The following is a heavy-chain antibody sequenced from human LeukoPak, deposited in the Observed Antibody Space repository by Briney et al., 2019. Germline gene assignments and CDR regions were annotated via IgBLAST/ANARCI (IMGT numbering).Heavy chain of an antibody. CDR3: ARARLRSSDHTVYYYYYMDF. V-gene: IGHV1-69*01. CDR2: IIPIFGTA. J-gene: IGHJ6*03. Sequence: ASVKVSCKASRGTFSSYAISWVRQAPGQGLEWMGGIIPIFGTANYAQQFQGRVTITVDESTSTAYMALSSLRSEDTAVYYCARARLRSSDHTVYYYYYMDFWGKGTTVTVSS. CDR1: RGTFSSYA. D-gene: IGHD3-16*01.